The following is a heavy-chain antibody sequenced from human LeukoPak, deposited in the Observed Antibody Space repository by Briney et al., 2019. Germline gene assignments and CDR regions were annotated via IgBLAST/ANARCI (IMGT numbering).Heavy chain of an antibody. CDR1: GFIFSSYG. CDR3: ASAAGPFDN. CDR2: IWYDGSIK. J-gene: IGHJ4*02. Sequence: PGGSLRLSCAASGFIFSSYGMHWVRQAPGKGLEWVAVIWYDGSIKYYADSVKGRFTISRDNSKNTLYLQMISLRAEDTALYYCASAAGPFDNWGQGTLVTVSS. D-gene: IGHD6-19*01. V-gene: IGHV3-33*01.